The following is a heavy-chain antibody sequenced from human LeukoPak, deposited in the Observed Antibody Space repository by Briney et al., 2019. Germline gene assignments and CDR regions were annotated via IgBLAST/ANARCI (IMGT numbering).Heavy chain of an antibody. V-gene: IGHV3-23*01. CDR3: ARDQLLWFGELGGWFDP. D-gene: IGHD3-10*01. Sequence: GGSLRLSCAASGFTFSSYAMSWVRQAPGKGLEWVSAISGSGGSTYYADSVKGRFTISRDNSKNTLYLQMNSLRAEDTAVYYCARDQLLWFGELGGWFDPWGQGTLVTVSS. CDR2: ISGSGGST. CDR1: GFTFSSYA. J-gene: IGHJ5*02.